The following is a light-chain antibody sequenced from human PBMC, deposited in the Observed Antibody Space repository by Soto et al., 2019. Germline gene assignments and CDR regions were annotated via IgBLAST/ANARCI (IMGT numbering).Light chain of an antibody. V-gene: IGKV1-5*03. J-gene: IGKJ5*01. CDR1: ENIGVW. Sequence: DIQSTQSPATLSASVGDGVTITCRASENIGVWLAWYQQKPGKAPKLLIYKASSLQSGVPSRFSGSGSGTEFTLTISSLQPDDFATYYCQQYNSYSTWTFGQGTRLEIK. CDR2: KAS. CDR3: QQYNSYSTWT.